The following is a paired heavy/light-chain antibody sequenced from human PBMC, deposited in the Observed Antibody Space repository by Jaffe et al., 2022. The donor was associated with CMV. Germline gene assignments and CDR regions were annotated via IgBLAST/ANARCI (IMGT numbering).Heavy chain of an antibody. Sequence: QVQLVQSGAEVKKPGASVKVSCKASGYTFTSYGISWVRQAPGQGLEWMGWISAYNGNTNYAQKLQGRVTMTTDTSTSTAYMELRSLRSDDTAVYYCARQGEGSSSWLVFSAPSGGGAGLNYWGQGTLVTVSS. CDR2: ISAYNGNT. J-gene: IGHJ4*02. CDR1: GYTFTSYG. V-gene: IGHV1-18*04. D-gene: IGHD6-13*01. CDR3: ARQGEGSSSWLVFSAPSGGGAGLNY.
Light chain of an antibody. CDR3: SSYAGSNNLEV. CDR2: EVS. Sequence: QSALTQPPSASGSPGQSVTISCTGTSSDVGGYNYVSWYQQHPGKAPKLMIYEVSKRPSGVPDRFSGSKSGNTASLTVSGLQAEDEADYYCSSYAGSNNLEVFGGGTKLTVL. CDR1: SSDVGGYNY. V-gene: IGLV2-8*01. J-gene: IGLJ2*01.